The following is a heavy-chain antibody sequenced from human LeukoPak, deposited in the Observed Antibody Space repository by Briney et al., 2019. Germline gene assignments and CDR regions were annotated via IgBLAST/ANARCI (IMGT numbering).Heavy chain of an antibody. CDR2: ISSSGSTI. Sequence: PGGSLRLSCAASGFTFSSYEMNWVRQAPGKGLEWVSYISSSGSTIYYADSVKGRFTISRDNAKNSLYLQMNSLRAEDTAVYYCARVFGHLIDYWGQGTLVTVSS. CDR3: ARVFGHLIDY. V-gene: IGHV3-48*03. J-gene: IGHJ4*02. D-gene: IGHD3-3*01. CDR1: GFTFSSYE.